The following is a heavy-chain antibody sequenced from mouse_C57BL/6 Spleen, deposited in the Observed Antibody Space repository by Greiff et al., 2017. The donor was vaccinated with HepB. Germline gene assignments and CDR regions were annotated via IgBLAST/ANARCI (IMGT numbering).Heavy chain of an antibody. Sequence: VQLQQPGPELVKPGASVKLSCKASGYTFTSYWMHWVKQRPGQGLEWIGNINPSNGGTNYNEKFKSKATLTVDKSSSTAYMQLSSLTSEDSAVYYCAGGRYDYPWFAYWGQGTLVTVSA. CDR3: AGGRYDYPWFAY. V-gene: IGHV1-53*01. CDR1: GYTFTSYW. CDR2: INPSNGGT. J-gene: IGHJ3*01. D-gene: IGHD2-4*01.